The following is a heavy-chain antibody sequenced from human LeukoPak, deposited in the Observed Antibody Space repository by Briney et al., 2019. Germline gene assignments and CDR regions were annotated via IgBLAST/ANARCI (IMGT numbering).Heavy chain of an antibody. CDR1: GFTVSGNY. Sequence: GGSLRLSCAASGFTVSGNYMSWVRQAPGKGLEWVSVIYSGGSTYYADSVKGRFTISRDNSKNTLYLQMNSLRAEDTAVYYCARDLVVVNYGMDVWGQGTTVTVSS. D-gene: IGHD3-22*01. CDR3: ARDLVVVNYGMDV. J-gene: IGHJ6*02. CDR2: IYSGGST. V-gene: IGHV3-53*01.